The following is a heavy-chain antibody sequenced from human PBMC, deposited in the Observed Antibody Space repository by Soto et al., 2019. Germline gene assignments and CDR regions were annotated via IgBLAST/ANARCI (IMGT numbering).Heavy chain of an antibody. V-gene: IGHV4-61*01. J-gene: IGHJ2*01. CDR2: IYYSGST. CDR1: GGSVSSGSYY. CDR3: ARARLGYSYGYWYFDL. Sequence: QVQLQESGPGLVKPSETLSLTCTVSGGSVSSGSYYWSWIRQPPGKGLEWIGYIYYSGSTNYNPSLTSRVTISVDTSKNQFSLKLSSVTAADTAVYYCARARLGYSYGYWYFDLWGRGTLVTVSS. D-gene: IGHD5-18*01.